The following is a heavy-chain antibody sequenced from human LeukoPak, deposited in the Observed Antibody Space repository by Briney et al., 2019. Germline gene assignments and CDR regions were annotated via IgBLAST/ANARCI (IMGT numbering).Heavy chain of an antibody. D-gene: IGHD3-9*01. CDR3: SREYFDWSRNYYYGMDV. V-gene: IGHV3-33*01. CDR1: GFTFSSYG. Sequence: GGSLRLSCAASGFTFSSYGMHWVRQAPGKGLEWMALIWYDGSNKYYADSVKGRFTISRDNSKNTLYLQMNSLRAEDTAVYYCSREYFDWSRNYYYGMDVWGKGTTVTVPS. J-gene: IGHJ6*04. CDR2: IWYDGSNK.